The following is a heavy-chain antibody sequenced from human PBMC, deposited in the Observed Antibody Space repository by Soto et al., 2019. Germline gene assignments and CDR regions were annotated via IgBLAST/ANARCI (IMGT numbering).Heavy chain of an antibody. Sequence: QVQLVESGGGVVQPGRSLRLSCAASGFTFSSYAMHWVRQAPGKGLEWVAVISYDGSNKYYADSVKGRFTISRDNSKNTPYLQMNSLRAEDTAVYYCARQLSQGGSYWGDYYGMDVWGQGTTVTVSS. CDR2: ISYDGSNK. V-gene: IGHV3-30-3*01. CDR3: ARQLSQGGSYWGDYYGMDV. CDR1: GFTFSSYA. J-gene: IGHJ6*02. D-gene: IGHD1-26*01.